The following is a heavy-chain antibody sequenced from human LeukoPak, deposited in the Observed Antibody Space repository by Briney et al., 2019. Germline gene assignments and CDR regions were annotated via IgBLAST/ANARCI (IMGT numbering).Heavy chain of an antibody. CDR2: INHSGST. Sequence: SETLSLTCAVYGGSFSGYYWSWIRQPPGKGLEWIGEINHSGSTNYNPSLKSRVTISVDTSKNQFSLKLSPVTAADTAVYYCARGPNIAVAGDHFDYWGQGTLVTVSS. V-gene: IGHV4-34*01. CDR1: GGSFSGYY. J-gene: IGHJ4*02. D-gene: IGHD6-19*01. CDR3: ARGPNIAVAGDHFDY.